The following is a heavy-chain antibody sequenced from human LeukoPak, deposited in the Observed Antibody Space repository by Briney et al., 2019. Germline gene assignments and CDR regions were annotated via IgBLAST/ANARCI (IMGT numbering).Heavy chain of an antibody. V-gene: IGHV1-2*06. D-gene: IGHD5-12*01. Sequence: ASVKVSCKASGYTFTAYFMHWVRQAPGQGLEWMGRINPNSGGTDYAQKSQGRVTMTRDTSISTAYMELSRLTSDDTAVYYCANSGYDYPYYMDVWGKGTTVTVSS. CDR2: INPNSGGT. J-gene: IGHJ6*03. CDR1: GYTFTAYF. CDR3: ANSGYDYPYYMDV.